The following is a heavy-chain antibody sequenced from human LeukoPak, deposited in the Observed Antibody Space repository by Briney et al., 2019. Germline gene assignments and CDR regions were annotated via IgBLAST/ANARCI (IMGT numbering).Heavy chain of an antibody. Sequence: SETLSLTGTVSGGSISRYYWSWIRQPPGKGLEWIGYIYYSGSTNYNPSLKSRVTMSVDTSKNQFSLKLSSVTAADTAVYYCARCPLRGHYYYGMDVWGHGTTVTVSS. CDR1: GGSISRYY. CDR3: ARCPLRGHYYYGMDV. V-gene: IGHV4-59*01. CDR2: IYYSGST. J-gene: IGHJ6*02.